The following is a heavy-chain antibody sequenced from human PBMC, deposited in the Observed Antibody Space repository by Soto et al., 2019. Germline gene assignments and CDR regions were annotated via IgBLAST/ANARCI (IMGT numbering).Heavy chain of an antibody. Sequence: SETLSLTCAVSGGSISSGGYSWSWIRQPPGKGLEWIGYMYHSGSTYYNPSLKSRVTISIDRSKNQFSLKLSSVTAADTAVYYCARGRKDSTIFGVVIRFNWFDPWGQGTLVTVSS. CDR2: MYHSGST. D-gene: IGHD3-3*01. CDR3: ARGRKDSTIFGVVIRFNWFDP. J-gene: IGHJ5*02. CDR1: GGSISSGGYS. V-gene: IGHV4-30-2*01.